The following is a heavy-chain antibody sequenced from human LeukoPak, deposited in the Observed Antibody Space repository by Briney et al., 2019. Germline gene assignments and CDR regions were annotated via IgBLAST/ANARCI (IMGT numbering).Heavy chain of an antibody. D-gene: IGHD1-7*01. Sequence: GGSLRLSCAASGFIVSNSYMHWVRRAPGKGREWVSVLHSGGTSLYADSVKGRFTVSRDNSKNTLYLQMNSLRAEDTAVYYCARDSYGYNWNYGGWGQGTLVTVSS. CDR1: GFIVSNSY. CDR2: LHSGGTS. J-gene: IGHJ4*02. V-gene: IGHV3-53*01. CDR3: ARDSYGYNWNYGG.